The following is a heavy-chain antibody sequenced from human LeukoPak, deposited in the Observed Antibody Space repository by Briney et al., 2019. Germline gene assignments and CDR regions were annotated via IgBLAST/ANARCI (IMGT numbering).Heavy chain of an antibody. CDR2: ISSRSSYI. V-gene: IGHV3-21*01. Sequence: PGGSLRLSCAASGFTFSSYSMNWVRQAPGKGLEWVSSISSRSSYIYYADSVKGRFTISRDNAKNSLYLQMNSLRAEDTAVCYSASHTGRYYYGSGSYYFDYWGQGTLVTVSS. J-gene: IGHJ4*02. CDR1: GFTFSSYS. D-gene: IGHD3-10*01. CDR3: ASHTGRYYYGSGSYYFDY.